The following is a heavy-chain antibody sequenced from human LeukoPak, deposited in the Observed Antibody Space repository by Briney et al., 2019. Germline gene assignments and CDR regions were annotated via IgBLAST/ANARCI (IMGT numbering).Heavy chain of an antibody. J-gene: IGHJ4*02. CDR1: GFTFSSYS. CDR3: ARGAPSCILSSPFDY. D-gene: IGHD3-9*01. CDR2: ISSSSSYI. Sequence: GGSLRLSCAASGFTFSSYSMNWVRQAPGKGLEWVSSISSSSSYIYYADSVKGRFTISRDNAKNSLYLQMNSLTAEDTALYYCARGAPSCILSSPFDYWGQGTLVTVSS. V-gene: IGHV3-21*01.